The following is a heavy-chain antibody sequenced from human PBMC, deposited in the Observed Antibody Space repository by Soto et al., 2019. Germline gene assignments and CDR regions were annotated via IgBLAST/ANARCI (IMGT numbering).Heavy chain of an antibody. CDR3: ASGYCSGGSCYVFDY. CDR1: GFTFTSSA. D-gene: IGHD2-15*01. J-gene: IGHJ4*02. V-gene: IGHV1-58*01. CDR2: IVVGSGNT. Sequence: SVKVSCKASGFTFTSSAVQWVRQARGQRLEWIGWIVVGSGNTNYAQKFQERVTITRDMSTSTAYMELSSLRSEDTAVYYCASGYCSGGSCYVFDYWGQGTLVTVSS.